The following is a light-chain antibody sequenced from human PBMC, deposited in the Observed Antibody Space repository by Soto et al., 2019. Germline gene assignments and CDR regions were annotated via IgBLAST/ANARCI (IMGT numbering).Light chain of an antibody. CDR1: QSVSSSY. Sequence: EIVLTQSPGTLSLSPGERATLSCRASQSVSSSYLAWYQQKPGQAPRLLIYGASSRATGIPDRFSGSGSGTDFTLTISRLEPEDFAVYYCQQHGSSSLFGQGTKLEIK. V-gene: IGKV3-20*01. J-gene: IGKJ2*01. CDR2: GAS. CDR3: QQHGSSSL.